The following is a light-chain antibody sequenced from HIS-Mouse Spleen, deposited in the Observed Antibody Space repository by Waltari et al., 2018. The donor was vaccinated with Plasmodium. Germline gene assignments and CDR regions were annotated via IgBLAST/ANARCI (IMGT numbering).Light chain of an antibody. V-gene: IGLV8-61*01. J-gene: IGLJ2*01. CDR3: VLYMGSGIWV. CDR1: SGSVSTSYY. CDR2: STN. Sequence: QTVVTQEPSFSVSPGGTVTLTCGLSSGSVSTSYYPSWYQQTPGQAPRTLIYSTNTRSSGVPDGVAGSIIRHKAALSITGDQADDESDYYCVLYMGSGIWVFGGGTKLTVL.